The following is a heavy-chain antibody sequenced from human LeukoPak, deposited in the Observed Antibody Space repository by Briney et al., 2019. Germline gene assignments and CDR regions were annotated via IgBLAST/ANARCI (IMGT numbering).Heavy chain of an antibody. CDR3: ARLGYSYGYGS. CDR1: GGSISSYY. Sequence: SETLSLTCTVSGGSISSYYRSWIRQPPGKGLEWIGYIYYSGTTNYNPSLKSRVTISVDTSKNQFSLKLSSVTAADTAVYYCARLGYSYGYGSWGQGTLVTVSS. D-gene: IGHD5-18*01. CDR2: IYYSGTT. V-gene: IGHV4-59*08. J-gene: IGHJ5*02.